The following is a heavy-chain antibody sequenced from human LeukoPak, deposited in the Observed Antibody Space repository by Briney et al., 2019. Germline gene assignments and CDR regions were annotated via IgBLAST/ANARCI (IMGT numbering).Heavy chain of an antibody. CDR1: GGTFSSYA. CDR3: AREAIVVPITKYFDY. CDR2: IIPIFGTA. D-gene: IGHD3-22*01. Sequence: SVKVSCKASGGTFSSYAISWVRQAPGQGLEWMGRIIPIFGTANYAQKFQGRVTITTDESTSTAYMELSSLRSEDTAVYYCAREAIVVPITKYFDYWGQGTLATVSS. J-gene: IGHJ4*02. V-gene: IGHV1-69*05.